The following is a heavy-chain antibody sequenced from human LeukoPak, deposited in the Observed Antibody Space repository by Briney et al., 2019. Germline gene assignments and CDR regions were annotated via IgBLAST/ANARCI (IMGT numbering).Heavy chain of an antibody. J-gene: IGHJ4*02. Sequence: GGSLRLSCAASGFTFSSYSMSWVRQAPGKGLEWVSFISSSSSSIYYADSVKGRFTISRDNAKSSLYLQMNSLRAEDTAVYYCARELRFFDYWGQGTLVTVSS. CDR2: ISSSSSSI. D-gene: IGHD3-3*01. CDR1: GFTFSSYS. CDR3: ARELRFFDY. V-gene: IGHV3-21*01.